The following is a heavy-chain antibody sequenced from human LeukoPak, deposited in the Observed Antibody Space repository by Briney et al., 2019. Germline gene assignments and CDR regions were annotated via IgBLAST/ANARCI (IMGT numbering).Heavy chain of an antibody. Sequence: GGSLRLSCAASGFTFSSYAMTWVRQAPGKGLEWISAISGSGGRTYYVDSVKGRFTISRDNSKNTLYLQMNSLRVEDTAVYYCAKVIVVVPAAPVDYWGQGTLVTVSS. D-gene: IGHD2-2*01. CDR1: GFTFSSYA. CDR3: AKVIVVVPAAPVDY. J-gene: IGHJ4*02. CDR2: ISGSGGRT. V-gene: IGHV3-23*01.